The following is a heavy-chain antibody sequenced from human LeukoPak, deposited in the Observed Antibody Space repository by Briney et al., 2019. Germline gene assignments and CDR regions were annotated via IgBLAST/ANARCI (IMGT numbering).Heavy chain of an antibody. CDR2: ISAYNGNT. D-gene: IGHD3-10*01. V-gene: IGHV1-18*01. CDR1: GYTFTSYG. Sequence: ASVKVSCKASGYTFTSYGISWVRQAPGQGLDRMGWISAYNGNTNYAQKLKGRVTITTDTSTSTAYMELRSLRSDDTAVYYCAGVWWFGDPLGLDAFDIWGQGTMVTVSS. J-gene: IGHJ3*02. CDR3: AGVWWFGDPLGLDAFDI.